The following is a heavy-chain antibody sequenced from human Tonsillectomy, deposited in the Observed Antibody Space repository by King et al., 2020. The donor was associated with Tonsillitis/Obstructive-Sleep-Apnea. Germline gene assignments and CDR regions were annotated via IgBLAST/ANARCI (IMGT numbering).Heavy chain of an antibody. D-gene: IGHD3-3*01. J-gene: IGHJ3*02. CDR2: IDPSDSYT. CDR1: GYSFSKYW. Sequence: VQLVESGAEVKKPGESLRISCTGSGYSFSKYWISWVRQMPGKGLEWLGRIDPSDSYTNYSPSFQGHVTISADKSISTAHVQWSSLKASDTAIYYCARHNYDFWSGYSTTPGDPGAFDIWGQGTMVIVS. CDR3: ARHNYDFWSGYSTTPGDPGAFDI. V-gene: IGHV5-10-1*03.